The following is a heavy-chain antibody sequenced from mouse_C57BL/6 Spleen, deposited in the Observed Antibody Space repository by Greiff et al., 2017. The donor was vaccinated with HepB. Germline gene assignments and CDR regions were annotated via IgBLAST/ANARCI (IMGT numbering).Heavy chain of an antibody. CDR3: ARMNSQYYFDY. Sequence: VQLQQPGAELVKPGASVKLSCKASGYTFTSYWMQWVKQRPGQGLEWIGEIDPSDSYTNYNQKFKGKATLTVDTSSSTAYMQLSSLTSEDSAVYYCARMNSQYYFDYWGQGTTLTVSS. CDR1: GYTFTSYW. J-gene: IGHJ2*01. CDR2: IDPSDSYT. V-gene: IGHV1-50*01. D-gene: IGHD2-12*01.